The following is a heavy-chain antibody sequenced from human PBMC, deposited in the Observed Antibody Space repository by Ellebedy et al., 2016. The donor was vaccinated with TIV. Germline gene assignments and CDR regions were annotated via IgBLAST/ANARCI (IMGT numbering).Heavy chain of an antibody. CDR3: RAGHYSEA. CDR1: GFSLSNSF. CDR2: LTADGRST. J-gene: IGHJ4*02. V-gene: IGHV3-23*01. Sequence: GESLKISXAASGFSLSNSFMSWIRQAPGKGLEWVSTLTADGRSTYFADSVKGRFTISRDNSKNTVYLQMNSLRSEDTAVYYCRAGHYSEAWGQGTLVTVS.